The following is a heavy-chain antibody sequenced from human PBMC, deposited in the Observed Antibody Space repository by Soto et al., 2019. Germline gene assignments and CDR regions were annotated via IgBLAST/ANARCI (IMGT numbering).Heavy chain of an antibody. J-gene: IGHJ4*02. CDR2: ISGSGGST. CDR3: ARRGPGTYFDY. Sequence: GSLRLSCAASGVSFSRYAMNWVRQAPGKGLEWVSVISGSGGSTYYADSVKGRFTISRDNSKNTLYLQMNSLRAEDTAVYYCARRGPGTYFDYWGQGTLVTVSS. D-gene: IGHD6-13*01. CDR1: GVSFSRYA. V-gene: IGHV3-23*01.